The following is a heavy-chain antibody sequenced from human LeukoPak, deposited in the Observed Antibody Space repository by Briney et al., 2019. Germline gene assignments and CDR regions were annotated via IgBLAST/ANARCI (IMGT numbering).Heavy chain of an antibody. CDR2: FKGGIGTI. V-gene: IGHV3-15*01. D-gene: IGHD1-14*01. CDR3: SADVGAYNPYALDH. J-gene: IGHJ4*02. CDR1: GFNLNHAW. Sequence: KPGGSLRLSCAASGFNLNHAWMSWVRQAPGKGLEWVGRFKGGIGTIDYAAPVQGRFTISKDDSTDTLYLQMNSLKTDDTAVYYCSADVGAYNPYALDHWGQGILVTVSS.